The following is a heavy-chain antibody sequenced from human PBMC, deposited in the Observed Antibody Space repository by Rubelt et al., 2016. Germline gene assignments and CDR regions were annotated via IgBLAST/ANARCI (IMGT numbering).Heavy chain of an antibody. J-gene: IGHJ4*02. CDR2: ISGSGTPM. V-gene: IGHV3-11*01. Sequence: GLEWVSCISGSGTPMYYADSVKGRFTISRDNAKNSLYLQMNSLRVEDTAIYYCARGGGVVVVPAATYFDYWGQGTLVTVSS. CDR3: ARGGGVVVVPAATYFDY. D-gene: IGHD2-2*01.